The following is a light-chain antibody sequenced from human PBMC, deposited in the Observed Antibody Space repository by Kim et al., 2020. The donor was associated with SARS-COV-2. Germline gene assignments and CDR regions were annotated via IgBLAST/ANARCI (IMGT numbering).Light chain of an antibody. CDR2: GAS. V-gene: IGKV3-20*01. CDR1: QSLSSNY. CDR3: QQFYSLPWT. J-gene: IGKJ1*01. Sequence: EVVLTQSPGPVSLSPGERVTLSCRASQSLSSNYLAWYQQRPGQAPRLLIYGASNRATGIPDRFTGSGTGTDFTLTINRLEPEDFVLYFCQQFYSLPWTFGRGTKVDIK.